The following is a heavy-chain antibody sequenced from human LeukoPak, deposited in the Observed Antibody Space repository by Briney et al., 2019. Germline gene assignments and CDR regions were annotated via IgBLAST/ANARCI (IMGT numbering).Heavy chain of an antibody. CDR3: ARSVYSGYYHSSRYFDL. V-gene: IGHV3-7*01. CDR1: GFTFSRNW. D-gene: IGHD5-12*01. J-gene: IGHJ2*01. CDR2: IKQDRSEK. Sequence: GGSLRLSCAASGFTFSRNWMSWVRQAPGKGLEWVANIKQDRSEKSYVDSVKGRFTISRDNAKKALHLQMNSLRAKDTALYYCARSVYSGYYHSSRYFDLWGRGTLVTVSS.